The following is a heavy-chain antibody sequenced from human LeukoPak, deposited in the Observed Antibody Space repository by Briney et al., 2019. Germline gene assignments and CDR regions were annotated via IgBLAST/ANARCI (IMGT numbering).Heavy chain of an antibody. V-gene: IGHV4-34*01. CDR3: ARGSHYYYYMDV. Sequence: RASETLSLTCAVYDGSFSDYYWSWIRQAPGKGLEWIGEINHSGSSNYNPSLKSRVTISVDTSKDHFSLNLSSVTAADTAVYYCARGSHYYYYMDVWGKGTPVTVSS. CDR1: DGSFSDYY. J-gene: IGHJ6*03. CDR2: INHSGSS.